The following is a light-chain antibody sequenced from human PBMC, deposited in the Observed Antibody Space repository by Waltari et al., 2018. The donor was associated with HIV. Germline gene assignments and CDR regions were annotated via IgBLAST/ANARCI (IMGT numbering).Light chain of an antibody. CDR3: QQYFTPPPLT. V-gene: IGKV1-NL1*01. Sequence: DIQITPSPSSLSASVGDRVTITCRASQGVSNSLAWYQQKPGKAPKLLLYAASRLESGIPARFSGSRSGTDYTLTISSLQSEDFAVYYCQQYFTPPPLTFGGGTKVEIK. CDR1: QGVSNS. CDR2: AAS. J-gene: IGKJ4*01.